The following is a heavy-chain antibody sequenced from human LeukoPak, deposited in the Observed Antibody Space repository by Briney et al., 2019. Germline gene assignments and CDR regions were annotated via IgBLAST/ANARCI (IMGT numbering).Heavy chain of an antibody. CDR3: AREEFGYSGSYGDY. V-gene: IGHV3-74*01. CDR2: ISSDGSIT. J-gene: IGHJ4*02. D-gene: IGHD1-26*01. CDR1: GFTFSTYW. Sequence: PGGSLRLSCAASGFTFSTYWMHWVRQAPGKGLVWVSRISSDGSITGYADSAKGRFTISRDNAKNTLYLQMNSLRAEDTAVYYCAREEFGYSGSYGDYWGQGTLVTVSS.